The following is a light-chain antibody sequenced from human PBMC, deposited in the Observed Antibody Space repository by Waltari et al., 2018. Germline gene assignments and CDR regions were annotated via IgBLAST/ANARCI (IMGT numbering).Light chain of an antibody. V-gene: IGKV1-NL1*01. CDR2: DAS. CDR1: RGISNS. J-gene: IGKJ2*01. CDR3: QQCYGTPYT. Sequence: DIQMTQSPSSLSASVGDRVIITCRASRGISNSLAWYQQKPGKAPNLLLYDASRLETGVPSRFRGSGSGTDYTLTISSLQPEDFATYYCQQCYGTPYTFGQGTKLEIK.